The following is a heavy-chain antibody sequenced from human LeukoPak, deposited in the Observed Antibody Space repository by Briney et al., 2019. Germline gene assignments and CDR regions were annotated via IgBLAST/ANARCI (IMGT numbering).Heavy chain of an antibody. D-gene: IGHD6-19*01. CDR2: IYPGDSDT. V-gene: IGHV5-51*01. CDR1: GYSFTSYW. J-gene: IGHJ4*02. Sequence: GESLKISCKGSGYSFTSYWIGWVRQLPGKGLEWMGIIYPGDSDTRYSPSFQGQVTISADKSISTAYLQWSSLKASDTAMYSCAGFPFYSGGGSPSCLDYWGKGTLVTVSS. CDR3: AGFPFYSGGGSPSCLDY.